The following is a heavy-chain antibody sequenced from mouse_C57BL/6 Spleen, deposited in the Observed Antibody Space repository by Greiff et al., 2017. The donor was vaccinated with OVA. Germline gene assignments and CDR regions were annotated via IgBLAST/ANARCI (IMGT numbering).Heavy chain of an antibody. J-gene: IGHJ4*01. CDR1: GYTFTDYY. CDR3: AREGITTVHYAMDY. CDR2: INPYNGGT. Sequence: VQLKQSGPVLVKPGASVKMSCKASGYTFTDYYMNWVKQSHGKSLEWIGVINPYNGGTSYNQKFKGKATLTVDKSSSTAYMELNSLTSEDSAVYYCAREGITTVHYAMDYWGQGTSVTVSS. D-gene: IGHD1-1*01. V-gene: IGHV1-19*01.